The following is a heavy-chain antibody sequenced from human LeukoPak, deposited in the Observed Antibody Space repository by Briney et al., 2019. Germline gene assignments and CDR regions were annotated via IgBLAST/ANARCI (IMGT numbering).Heavy chain of an antibody. CDR1: GYTFTGYY. Sequence: ASVKGSCKASGYTFTGYYMHWVRQAPGQGLEWMGWINPNSGGTNYAQKFQGRVTMTRDTSISTAYMELSRLRSDDTAVYYCAREAEYYYDSCGYHPGDYWGQGTLVTVSS. J-gene: IGHJ4*02. CDR3: AREAEYYYDSCGYHPGDY. V-gene: IGHV1-2*02. D-gene: IGHD3-22*01. CDR2: INPNSGGT.